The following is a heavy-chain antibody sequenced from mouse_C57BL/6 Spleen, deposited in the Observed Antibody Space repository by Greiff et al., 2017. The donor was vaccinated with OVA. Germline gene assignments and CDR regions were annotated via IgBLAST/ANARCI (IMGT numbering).Heavy chain of an antibody. D-gene: IGHD2-2*01. CDR1: GYTFTDYN. CDR2: INPNNGGT. V-gene: IGHV1-18*01. Sequence: QLQESGPELVKPGASVKIPCKASGYTFTDYNMDWVKQSHGKSLEWIGDINPNNGGTIYNQKFKGKATLTVDKSSSTAYMELRSLTSEDTAVYYCAIYYGYSWFAYWGQGTLVTVSA. CDR3: AIYYGYSWFAY. J-gene: IGHJ3*01.